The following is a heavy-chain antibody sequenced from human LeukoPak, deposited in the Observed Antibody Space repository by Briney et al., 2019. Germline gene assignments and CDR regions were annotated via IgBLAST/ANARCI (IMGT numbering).Heavy chain of an antibody. CDR1: GFTVSSNY. Sequence: GGSLRLSCAASGFTVSSNYMNWVRQAPGKGLEWVSVIYRGGRTYYVDSVKGRFTISRDNSKNTLYLQMNSLGAEDTAVYYCGSTSLLGSGFFDYWGRGTLVTVSS. J-gene: IGHJ4*02. CDR3: GSTSLLGSGFFDY. CDR2: IYRGGRT. D-gene: IGHD3-10*02. V-gene: IGHV3-66*01.